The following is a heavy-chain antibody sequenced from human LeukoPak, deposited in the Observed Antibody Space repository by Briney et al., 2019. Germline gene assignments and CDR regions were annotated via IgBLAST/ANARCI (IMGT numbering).Heavy chain of an antibody. D-gene: IGHD3-10*01. J-gene: IGHJ5*02. CDR1: GGSISSYY. CDR3: ARGLDYYGSGSYYGLIGSWFDP. V-gene: IGHV4-59*01. CDR2: IYYSGST. Sequence: SETLSLTCTVSGGSISSYYWSWIRQPPGKGLEWIGYIYYSGSTNYNPSLKSRVTISVDTSKNQFSLKLSSVAAADTAVYYCARGLDYYGSGSYYGLIGSWFDPWGQGNLVTVSS.